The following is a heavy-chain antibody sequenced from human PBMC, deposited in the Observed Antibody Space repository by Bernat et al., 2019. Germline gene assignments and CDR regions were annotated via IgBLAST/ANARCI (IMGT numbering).Heavy chain of an antibody. J-gene: IGHJ6*02. CDR1: GFTFSSYG. V-gene: IGHV3-33*01. CDR2: IGYDGSNK. Sequence: QVQLVESGGGVVQPGRSLRLSCAASGFTFSSYGMHWVRQAPGKGLEWVAVIGYDGSNKYYADSVKGRFTISRDNSKNTLYLQMNSLRAEDTAVYYCARDSTYGSGSYYPFYYYYYYGMDVWGQGTTVTVSS. D-gene: IGHD3-10*01. CDR3: ARDSTYGSGSYYPFYYYYYYGMDV.